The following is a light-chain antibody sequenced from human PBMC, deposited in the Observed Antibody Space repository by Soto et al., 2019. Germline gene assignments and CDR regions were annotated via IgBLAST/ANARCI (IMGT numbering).Light chain of an antibody. V-gene: IGLV2-14*01. CDR2: EVS. Sequence: QSVLTQPASVSGSPGQSIPIPCSGTSSDVGGYNYVSWYQQHPGKAPKLMIYEVSNRPSGASDPFFGSRSGNTASRTISGLQDDDDSYYYCITYTSSSPWVFGGGTKVTVL. CDR3: ITYTSSSPWV. CDR1: SSDVGGYNY. J-gene: IGLJ3*02.